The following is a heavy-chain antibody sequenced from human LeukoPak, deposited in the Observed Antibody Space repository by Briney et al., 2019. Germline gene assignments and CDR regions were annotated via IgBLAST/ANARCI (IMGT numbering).Heavy chain of an antibody. J-gene: IGHJ4*02. CDR2: ISYDGSSK. CDR1: GFTFSSYG. Sequence: GGSLRLSCAASGFTFSSYGMHWVRQAPGKGLEWVAVISYDGSSKYYADSMKGRFTISRDNSKNTLYLQMNSLRAEDTAVYYCARHFDYWGQGTLVTVSS. CDR3: ARHFDY. V-gene: IGHV3-30*03.